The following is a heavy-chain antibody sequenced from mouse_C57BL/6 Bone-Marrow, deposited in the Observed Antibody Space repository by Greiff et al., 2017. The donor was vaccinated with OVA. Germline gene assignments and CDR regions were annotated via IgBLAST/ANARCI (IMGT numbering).Heavy chain of an antibody. V-gene: IGHV1-26*01. Sequence: EVQLQQSGPELVKPGASVKLSCKASGYTFTDYYMNWVKQSHGKSLEWIGDINPNNGGTSYNQKFKGKAKFTVDKSSSTAYMELRSLTSGDAAVYYCARYRAWFAYWGQGTLVTVSA. CDR2: INPNNGGT. CDR1: GYTFTDYY. CDR3: ARYRAWFAY. J-gene: IGHJ3*01. D-gene: IGHD2-14*01.